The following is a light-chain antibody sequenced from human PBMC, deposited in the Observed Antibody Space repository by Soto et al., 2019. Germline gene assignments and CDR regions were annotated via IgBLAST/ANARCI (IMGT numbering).Light chain of an antibody. CDR1: QSVSNNY. Sequence: EIGLLLYTGPLSLSPGERSTLSCMASQSVSNNYLAWYQQKPGQAPRLLIYGASNRATGVPDRFSGSGSGTDFSLTISRLEPEDFAVYHCQQYASSPRTFCQGTQVEIK. J-gene: IGKJ5*01. V-gene: IGKV3-20*01. CDR3: QQYASSPRT. CDR2: GAS.